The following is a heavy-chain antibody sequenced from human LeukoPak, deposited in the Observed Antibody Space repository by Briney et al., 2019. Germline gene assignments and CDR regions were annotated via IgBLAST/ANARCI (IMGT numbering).Heavy chain of an antibody. Sequence: GGSLRLSCAASGFTFSSYWMSWVRQAPGKGLEWVANIKQDGSEKYYVDSVKGRFTISRDNAKNSLYLQMNSLRAEDTAVYYCAREVNDLWSGYKESYFDYWGQGTLVTVSS. CDR3: AREVNDLWSGYKESYFDY. CDR2: IKQDGSEK. D-gene: IGHD3-3*01. CDR1: GFTFSSYW. J-gene: IGHJ4*02. V-gene: IGHV3-7*01.